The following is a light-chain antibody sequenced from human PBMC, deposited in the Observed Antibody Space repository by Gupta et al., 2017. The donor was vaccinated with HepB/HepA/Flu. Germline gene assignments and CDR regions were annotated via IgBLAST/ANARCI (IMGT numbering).Light chain of an antibody. CDR3: AAWDVTLNVLV. Sequence: QCVLTQPPSASGTPGQRVTISCSGNSSNIGSNTVSWFRQLPVTTPKLLIYSDNQRPSGVPDRFSGSKSGTSASLAISGLQSDDEADYYCAAWDVTLNVLVFGGGTKVTVL. CDR2: SDN. V-gene: IGLV1-44*01. CDR1: SSNIGSNT. J-gene: IGLJ2*01.